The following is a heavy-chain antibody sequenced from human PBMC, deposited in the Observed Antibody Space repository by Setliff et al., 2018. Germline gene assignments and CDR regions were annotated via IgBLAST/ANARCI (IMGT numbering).Heavy chain of an antibody. Sequence: PSETLSLTCTVSGGSLSTYYWSWIRQPPGRGLEYIGYVYYSGTANFSPSLKSRVTLSVDTSKNQFSLKLTSVTAADTAVYYCARGGTFRYFDYWGQGTPVTSPQ. D-gene: IGHD5-12*01. CDR3: ARGGTFRYFDY. J-gene: IGHJ4*02. V-gene: IGHV4-59*01. CDR1: GGSLSTYY. CDR2: VYYSGTA.